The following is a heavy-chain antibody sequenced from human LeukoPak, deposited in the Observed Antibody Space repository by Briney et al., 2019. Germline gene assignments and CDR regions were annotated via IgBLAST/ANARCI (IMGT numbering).Heavy chain of an antibody. Sequence: GASVKVSCKASGYTFTSYAMYWVRQAPGQRLEWMGWINAGNGNTKYSQEFQGRVTNTRDTAASTAYMELSSLRSEDMAVYYCARENHYDSSGYYYFGRFDYWGQGTLVTVSS. D-gene: IGHD3-22*01. CDR1: GYTFTSYA. V-gene: IGHV1-3*03. J-gene: IGHJ4*02. CDR3: ARENHYDSSGYYYFGRFDY. CDR2: INAGNGNT.